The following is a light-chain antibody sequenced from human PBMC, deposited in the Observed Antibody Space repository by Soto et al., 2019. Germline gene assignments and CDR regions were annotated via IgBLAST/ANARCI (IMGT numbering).Light chain of an antibody. CDR1: QSIGSN. J-gene: IGKJ5*01. Sequence: EIVMTQSTATLCVSPGERATLSCRASQSIGSNLAWYQQKPGQAPRLVIYASSIRASDFPARFSGSGSGTVFTLTTSSMQSEYFAVYYCQPYKNRPLFGQGTRLEIK. CDR2: ASS. CDR3: QPYKNRPL. V-gene: IGKV3-15*01.